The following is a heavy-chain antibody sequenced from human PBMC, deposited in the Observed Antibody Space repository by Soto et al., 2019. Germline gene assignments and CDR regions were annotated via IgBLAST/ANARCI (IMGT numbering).Heavy chain of an antibody. Sequence: QVQLVESGGGVVQPGRSLRLSCAASGFTFSTYGMHWVRQAPGKGLEWVAVISYDGSNKYYADSVKGRFTISRDNSKHTLYLQMNSLRPEDTAVYYCAKDLLRPGRAYGMDVWGQGTTVTVSS. CDR1: GFTFSTYG. D-gene: IGHD6-25*01. CDR3: AKDLLRPGRAYGMDV. CDR2: ISYDGSNK. J-gene: IGHJ6*02. V-gene: IGHV3-30*18.